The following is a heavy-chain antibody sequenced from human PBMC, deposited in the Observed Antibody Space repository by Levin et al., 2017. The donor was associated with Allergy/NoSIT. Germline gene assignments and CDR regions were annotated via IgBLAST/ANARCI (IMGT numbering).Heavy chain of an antibody. CDR3: ARRLRPYDFWSGYYRRGWFDP. V-gene: IGHV4-4*02. J-gene: IGHJ5*02. CDR2: IYHSGTT. Sequence: SETLSLTCTVSGGSISSSDWWSWVRQPPGKGLEWIGEIYHSGTTNYNPSLKSRVTISVDKSKNQFSLKLSSVTAADTAVYYCARRLRPYDFWSGYYRRGWFDPWGQGTLVTVSS. CDR1: GGSISSSDW. D-gene: IGHD3-3*01.